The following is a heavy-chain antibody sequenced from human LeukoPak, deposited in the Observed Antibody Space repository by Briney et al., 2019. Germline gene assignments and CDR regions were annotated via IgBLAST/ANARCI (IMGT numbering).Heavy chain of an antibody. V-gene: IGHV3-23*01. J-gene: IGHJ4*02. Sequence: GGTLRLSCAVSGFTFNNFGMSWVRQAPGRGLEWVSAIADGSETTYYADPVKGRFIISRDYSKSTLHLQMNSVRAEDTAVYYCTRKAARTSGHDYWGQGILVTVSS. CDR2: IADGSETT. D-gene: IGHD1-1*01. CDR1: GFTFNNFG. CDR3: TRKAARTSGHDY.